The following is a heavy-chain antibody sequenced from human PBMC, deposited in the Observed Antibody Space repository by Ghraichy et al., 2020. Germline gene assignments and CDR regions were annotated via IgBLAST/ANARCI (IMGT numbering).Heavy chain of an antibody. D-gene: IGHD4-17*01. J-gene: IGHJ2*01. CDR2: IYTSGST. V-gene: IGHV4-4*07. Sequence: SETLSLTCTVSGDSISSYHWNWIRQPAGKGLEWIGRIYTSGSTNYNPSLNIRVSMSVDTSKNQFSLNLSSVTAADTAVYYCATVGSRYGDNPPYWYFDLWGRGTLVTVSS. CDR3: ATVGSRYGDNPPYWYFDL. CDR1: GDSISSYH.